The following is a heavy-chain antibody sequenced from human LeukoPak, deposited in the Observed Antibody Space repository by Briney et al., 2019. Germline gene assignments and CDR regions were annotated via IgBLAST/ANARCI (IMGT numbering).Heavy chain of an antibody. V-gene: IGHV4-34*01. CDR3: ARRGSLSIRFLRPGWFDP. Sequence: NPSETLSLTCAVYGGSFSGYSWSWIRQPPGKGLGWIGEINHSGSTNYNPSLKSRVTISVDTSKNQFSLKLSSVTAAGTAVYYCARRGSLSIRFLRPGWFDPWGQGTLVTVSS. CDR1: GGSFSGYS. D-gene: IGHD3-3*01. CDR2: INHSGST. J-gene: IGHJ5*02.